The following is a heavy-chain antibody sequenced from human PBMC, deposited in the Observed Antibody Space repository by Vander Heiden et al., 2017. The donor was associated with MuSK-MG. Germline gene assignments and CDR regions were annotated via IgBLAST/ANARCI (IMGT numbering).Heavy chain of an antibody. Sequence: QVQLQESGPGLVRPSETLSLTCTGSGGSISRYYWRWIRQPQGKGLEWIGYIYCSGSTNYNPSRKSRVTISVDTSKNQFTLKLSSVTAADTAVYYCARDTVAVDGNGDYYYYYMDVWGKGTTVTVSS. CDR2: IYCSGST. CDR3: ARDTVAVDGNGDYYYYYMDV. D-gene: IGHD6-19*01. CDR1: GGSISRYY. J-gene: IGHJ6*03. V-gene: IGHV4-59*01.